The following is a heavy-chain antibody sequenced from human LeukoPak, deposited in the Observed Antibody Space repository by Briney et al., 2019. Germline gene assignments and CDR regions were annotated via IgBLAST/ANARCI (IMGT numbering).Heavy chain of an antibody. Sequence: GGSLRLSCAASGFTFSSYAMSWLRQAPGQGRECVSTISDSGGSTYYADSVKGRFTISRDNSKNSLYLQMNSLRAEYRAVYYCAKACWVYWGAGTLVTVSS. CDR3: AKACWVY. D-gene: IGHD6-13*01. CDR1: GFTFSSYA. J-gene: IGHJ4*02. V-gene: IGHV3-23*01. CDR2: ISDSGGST.